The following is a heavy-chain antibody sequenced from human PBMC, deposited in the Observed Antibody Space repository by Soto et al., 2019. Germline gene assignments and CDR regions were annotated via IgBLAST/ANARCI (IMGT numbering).Heavy chain of an antibody. D-gene: IGHD3-3*01. J-gene: IGHJ4*02. Sequence: PGGSLRLSCAASGFTFSSYAMGWVRQAPGKGLEWVSYISSSSSTIYYADSVKGRFTISRDNAKNSLYLQMNSLRDEDTAVYYCARGEPNYDFWSGYYFQDDYWGQGTLVTVSS. CDR2: ISSSSSTI. V-gene: IGHV3-48*02. CDR1: GFTFSSYA. CDR3: ARGEPNYDFWSGYYFQDDY.